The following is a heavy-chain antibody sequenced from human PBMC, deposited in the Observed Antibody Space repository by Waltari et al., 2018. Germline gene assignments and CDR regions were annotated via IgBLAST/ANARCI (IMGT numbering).Heavy chain of an antibody. J-gene: IGHJ4*02. CDR2: MNPNSGNT. V-gene: IGHV1-8*03. CDR1: GYTFTSYD. D-gene: IGHD6-13*01. Sequence: QVQLVQSGAEVKKPGASVKVSCKASGYTFTSYDINWVRQATGQGLEWMGWMNPNSGNTGYAQKFQGRVTISRNTSISTAYMELSSLRSEDTAVYYSVRGLMLSSSWHYWGQGTLVTVSS. CDR3: VRGLMLSSSWHY.